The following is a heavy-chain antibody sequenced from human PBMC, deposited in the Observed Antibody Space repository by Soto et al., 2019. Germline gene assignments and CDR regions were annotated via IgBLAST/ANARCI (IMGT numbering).Heavy chain of an antibody. J-gene: IGHJ6*02. CDR2: IRSKAYGGTT. D-gene: IGHD3-9*01. CDR3: TRDTYYDILTGYYSDYYYGMDV. V-gene: IGHV3-49*03. CDR1: GFTFGDYA. Sequence: GGSLRLSCTASGFTFGDYAMSWFRQAPGKGLEWVGFIRSKAYGGTTEYAASVKGRFTISRDDSKSIAYLQLNSLKTEDTAVYYCTRDTYYDILTGYYSDYYYGMDVWGQGTTVTVSS.